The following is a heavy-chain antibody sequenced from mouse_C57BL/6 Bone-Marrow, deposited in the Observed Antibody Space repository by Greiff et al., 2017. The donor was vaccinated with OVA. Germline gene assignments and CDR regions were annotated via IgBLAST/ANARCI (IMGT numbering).Heavy chain of an antibody. Sequence: VQLKQSGPELVKPGASVKISCKASGYSFTDYNMNWVKQSNGKSLEWIGVINPNYGTTSYNQKFKGKATLTVDQSSSTAYMQLNSLTSEDSAVYYCAPFHYYGSSYWYFDVWGTGTTVTVSS. CDR3: APFHYYGSSYWYFDV. J-gene: IGHJ1*03. CDR1: GYSFTDYN. D-gene: IGHD1-1*01. V-gene: IGHV1-39*01. CDR2: INPNYGTT.